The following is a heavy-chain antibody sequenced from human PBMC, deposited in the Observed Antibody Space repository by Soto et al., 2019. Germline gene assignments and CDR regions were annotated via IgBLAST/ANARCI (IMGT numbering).Heavy chain of an antibody. D-gene: IGHD3-9*01. CDR1: GFSISSSSYY. CDR2: INHSGST. J-gene: IGHJ3*02. V-gene: IGHV4-39*07. Sequence: PSETLSLTCTVSGFSISSSSYYWGWIRQPPGKGLEWIGEINHSGSTNYNPSLKSRVTISVDTSKNQFSLKLSSVTAADTAVYYCARGNILRYFDWSMGSGAFDIWGQGTMVTVSS. CDR3: ARGNILRYFDWSMGSGAFDI.